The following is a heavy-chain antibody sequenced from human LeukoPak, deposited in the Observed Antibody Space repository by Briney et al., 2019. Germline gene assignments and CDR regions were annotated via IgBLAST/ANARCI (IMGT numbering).Heavy chain of an antibody. CDR1: GFTFSSYE. D-gene: IGHD6-19*01. Sequence: GGSLRLSCAASGFTFSSYEMNWVRQAPGKGLEWVSYISSSGSTIYYADSVKGRFTISRDNAKNSLYLQMNSLRAEDTAVYYCARGRSGWRDAFDIWGQGTMVTVSS. J-gene: IGHJ3*02. V-gene: IGHV3-48*03. CDR3: ARGRSGWRDAFDI. CDR2: ISSSGSTI.